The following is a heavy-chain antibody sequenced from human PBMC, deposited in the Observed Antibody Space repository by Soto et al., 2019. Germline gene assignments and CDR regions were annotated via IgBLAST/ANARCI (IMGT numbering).Heavy chain of an antibody. CDR3: ARDGGGIAGRLVVFDYYYYYYMDV. CDR2: INPSGGST. Sequence: QVQLVQSGAEVKKPGASVKVSCKASGYTFTSYYMHWVRQAPGQGLEWMGIINPSGGSTSYAQKFQGRVTMTRDTSTSTVYMELSSLRSEDTAVYYCARDGGGIAGRLVVFDYYYYYYMDVWGKGTTVTVSS. CDR1: GYTFTSYY. V-gene: IGHV1-46*03. D-gene: IGHD6-6*01. J-gene: IGHJ6*03.